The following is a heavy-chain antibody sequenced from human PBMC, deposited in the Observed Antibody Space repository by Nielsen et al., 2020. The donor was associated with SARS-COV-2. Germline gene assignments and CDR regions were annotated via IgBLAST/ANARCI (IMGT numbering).Heavy chain of an antibody. CDR3: AKDQRYSSSWMVLTSHYYGMDV. V-gene: IGHV5-51*01. CDR2: IYPGYSDT. D-gene: IGHD6-13*01. J-gene: IGHJ6*02. CDR1: GYSFTSYW. Sequence: GESLKISCKGSGYSFTSYWIGWVRQMPGKGLEWMGIIYPGYSDTRYSPSFQGQVTISADKSISTAYLQWSSLRAEDTAVYYCAKDQRYSSSWMVLTSHYYGMDVWGQGTTVTVSS.